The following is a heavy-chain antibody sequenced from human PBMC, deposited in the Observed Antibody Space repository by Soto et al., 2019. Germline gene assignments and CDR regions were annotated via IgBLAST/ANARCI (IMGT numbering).Heavy chain of an antibody. CDR3: ARDSIVAAAGTLATYYYGMDV. V-gene: IGHV3-11*06. D-gene: IGHD6-13*01. CDR2: ISSSSSYT. Sequence: GGSLRLSCAASGFTFSDYYMSWIRQAPGKGLEWVSYISSSSSYTNYADSVKGRFTISRDNAKNSLYLQMNSLRAEDTAVYYCARDSIVAAAGTLATYYYGMDVWGQGTTVTVS. J-gene: IGHJ6*02. CDR1: GFTFSDYY.